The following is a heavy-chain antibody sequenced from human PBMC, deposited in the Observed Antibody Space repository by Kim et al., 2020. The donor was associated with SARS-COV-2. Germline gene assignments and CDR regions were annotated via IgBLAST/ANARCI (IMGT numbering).Heavy chain of an antibody. V-gene: IGHV4-30-2*01. CDR1: GGSISSGGYS. CDR3: ARVTRDYDSSGYRSSRFDP. D-gene: IGHD3-22*01. J-gene: IGHJ5*02. Sequence: SETLSLTCAVSGGSISSGGYSWSWIRQPPGKGLEWIGYIYHSGSTYYNPSLKSRVTISVDRSKNQFSLKLSSVTAADTAVYYCARVTRDYDSSGYRSSRFDPWGQGTLVTVSS. CDR2: IYHSGST.